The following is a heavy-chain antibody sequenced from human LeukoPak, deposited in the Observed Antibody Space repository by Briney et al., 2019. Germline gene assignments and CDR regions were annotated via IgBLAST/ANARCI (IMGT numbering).Heavy chain of an antibody. CDR2: INPNSGGT. J-gene: IGHJ6*03. CDR1: GYTFTNYD. V-gene: IGHV1-2*02. Sequence: ASVKVSCKTSGYTFTNYDINWVRHATGQGLEWMGWINPNSGGTNYAQKFQGRVTMTRDTSISTAYMELDRLRSDDTAVYYCARDRGVDYCSGGSCSHYYYYMDVWGKGTTVTISS. CDR3: ARDRGVDYCSGGSCSHYYYYMDV. D-gene: IGHD2-15*01.